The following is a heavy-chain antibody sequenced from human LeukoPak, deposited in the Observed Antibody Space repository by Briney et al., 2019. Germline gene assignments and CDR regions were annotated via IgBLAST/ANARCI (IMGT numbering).Heavy chain of an antibody. CDR2: IYYSGST. D-gene: IGHD6-6*01. V-gene: IGHV4-39*01. Sequence: SETLSLTCTVSGGSISSSSYYWGWIRQPPGKGLEWIGSIYYSGSTYYNPSLKSRVTISVDTSKNQFSLKLSSVTAADTAVYYCARLIEYSRSPFDYWGQGTLVTVSS. CDR1: GGSISSSSYY. J-gene: IGHJ4*02. CDR3: ARLIEYSRSPFDY.